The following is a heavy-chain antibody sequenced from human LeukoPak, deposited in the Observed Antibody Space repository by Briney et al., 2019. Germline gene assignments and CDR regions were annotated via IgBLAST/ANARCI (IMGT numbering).Heavy chain of an antibody. D-gene: IGHD3-22*01. CDR3: ARDYPPITMIVVVNMYGMDV. Sequence: ASVKVSCKASGGTFSSYAISWVRQAPGQGLEWMGGIIPIFGTANYAQKFQGRVTITADKSTSTAYMELSSLRSEDTAVYYCARDYPPITMIVVVNMYGMDVWGQGTTVTVSS. CDR1: GGTFSSYA. J-gene: IGHJ6*02. V-gene: IGHV1-69*06. CDR2: IIPIFGTA.